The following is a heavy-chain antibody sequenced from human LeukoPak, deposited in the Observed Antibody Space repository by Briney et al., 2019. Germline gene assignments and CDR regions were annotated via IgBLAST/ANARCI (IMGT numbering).Heavy chain of an antibody. D-gene: IGHD6-19*01. CDR1: GYSFTSYW. CDR2: IYPGDSDT. Sequence: GESLKISCKGSGYSFTSYWIGWVLQMPGKGLEWMVIIYPGDSDTRYSPSFQGQVTISADKSISTAYLQWSSLKASDTAIYYCARLATMYSSGWFYFDYWGQGALVTVSS. V-gene: IGHV5-51*01. CDR3: ARLATMYSSGWFYFDY. J-gene: IGHJ4*02.